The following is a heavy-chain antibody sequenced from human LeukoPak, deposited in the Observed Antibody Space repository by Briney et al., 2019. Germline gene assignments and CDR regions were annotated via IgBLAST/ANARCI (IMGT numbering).Heavy chain of an antibody. D-gene: IGHD1-26*01. J-gene: IGHJ4*02. CDR2: INHSGST. CDR1: GGSFSGYY. Sequence: SETLSLTCAVYGGSFSGYYWSWIRQPPGKGLEWVGEINHSGSTNYNPSLKSRVTISVDTSKSQFSLKLSSVTAADTAVYYCARKVLVGATTIDYWGQGTLVTVSS. CDR3: ARKVLVGATTIDY. V-gene: IGHV4-34*01.